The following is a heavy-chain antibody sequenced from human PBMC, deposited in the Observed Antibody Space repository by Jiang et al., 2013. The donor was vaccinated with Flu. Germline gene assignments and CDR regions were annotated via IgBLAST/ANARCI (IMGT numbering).Heavy chain of an antibody. D-gene: IGHD5-18*01. CDR2: ISGYNGDT. Sequence: GAEVKKPGASVKVSCKASNYTFTSYGISWVRQAPGQGLEWMGWISGYNGDTNYAQKFQGRVTVTTDASTSTVYMEMRSLRSDDTAVYYCARDRSLGYGRSPDFDYWGQGTLVTVSS. CDR1: NYTFTSYG. CDR3: ARDRSLGYGRSPDFDY. V-gene: IGHV1-18*01. J-gene: IGHJ4*02.